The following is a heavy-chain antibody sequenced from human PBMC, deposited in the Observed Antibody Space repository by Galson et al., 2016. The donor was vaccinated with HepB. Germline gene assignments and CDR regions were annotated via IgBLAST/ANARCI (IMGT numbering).Heavy chain of an antibody. CDR1: GFTFSSYA. J-gene: IGHJ4*02. D-gene: IGHD6-13*01. V-gene: IGHV3-23*01. CDR3: ARYSNSWAPFDH. Sequence: SLRLSCAASGFTFSSYAMTWVRQAPGKGLEWVSGISGSGANTYYANAVKGRFTISRDNSNNTLYLQVNSLRAEDTALYFCARYSNSWAPFDHWGQGSLVTVSS. CDR2: ISGSGANT.